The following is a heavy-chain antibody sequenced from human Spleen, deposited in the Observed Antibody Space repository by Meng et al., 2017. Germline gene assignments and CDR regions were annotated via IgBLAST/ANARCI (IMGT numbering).Heavy chain of an antibody. Sequence: GESLKISCTASGFTFGEYAMSWVRQAPGKGLEWVGFIRSKAFGEATEYATSVRGRFAISRDDSRSIAYLQMNSLKTEDTAVYYCARDRRDFWSGYLPTDFWGQGTLVTVSS. CDR3: ARDRRDFWSGYLPTDF. D-gene: IGHD3-3*01. CDR1: GFTFGEYA. V-gene: IGHV3-49*04. J-gene: IGHJ4*02. CDR2: IRSKAFGEAT.